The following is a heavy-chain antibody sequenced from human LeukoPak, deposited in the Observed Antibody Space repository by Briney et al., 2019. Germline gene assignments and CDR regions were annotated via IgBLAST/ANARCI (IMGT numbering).Heavy chain of an antibody. J-gene: IGHJ4*02. Sequence: PGRSLRLSCAASGFTFNSYWMNWVRQAPGKGLEWVANIKQDGSEKYYVDSVKGRFTISRDNAENSLYLQMNSLRAEDTAVYYCATSRTFDYWGQGTLVTVSS. D-gene: IGHD1-7*01. CDR1: GFTFNSYW. CDR2: IKQDGSEK. V-gene: IGHV3-7*01. CDR3: ATSRTFDY.